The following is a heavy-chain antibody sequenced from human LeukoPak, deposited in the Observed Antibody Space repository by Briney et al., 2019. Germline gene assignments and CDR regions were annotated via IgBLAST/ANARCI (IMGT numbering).Heavy chain of an antibody. Sequence: SAPLSLTCTVSGGSISSYYWSWIRRPAGKGLEWIGRIYTSGSTNYNPSLKSRVTMSVDTSKNQFSLKLSSVTAADTAVYYCARDLGSGSYFEERGAFDIWGQGTMVTVSS. CDR1: GGSISSYY. V-gene: IGHV4-4*07. D-gene: IGHD1-26*01. J-gene: IGHJ3*02. CDR3: ARDLGSGSYFEERGAFDI. CDR2: IYTSGST.